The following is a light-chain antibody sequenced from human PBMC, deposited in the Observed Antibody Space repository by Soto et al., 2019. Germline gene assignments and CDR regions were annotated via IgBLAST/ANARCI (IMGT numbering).Light chain of an antibody. J-gene: IGKJ2*01. CDR3: QERSDWYS. CDR2: DVS. CDR1: QSVRSF. V-gene: IGKV3-11*01. Sequence: EIVLTQSPATLSLSPGERATLACRASQSVRSFLAWYQQKPGQPPRLLIYDVSNRATGIPARFSGSGSGTDFTLTISSLEPEDFAVYYCQERSDWYSFGQGTKLEI.